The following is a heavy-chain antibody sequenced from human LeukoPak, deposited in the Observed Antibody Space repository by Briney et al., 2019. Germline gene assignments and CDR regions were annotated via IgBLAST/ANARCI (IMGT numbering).Heavy chain of an antibody. Sequence: GGSLRLSCAASAFTFSNYAMSWVRQAPGKWLEWVSALLGSGVTTYYADSVKGRFTVSRDNSKRTLYLQMNTLRAEDTALYYCAKWGDYDVLTGHYVRDYWGQGTLVTVSS. J-gene: IGHJ4*02. D-gene: IGHD3-9*01. CDR2: LLGSGVTT. CDR3: AKWGDYDVLTGHYVRDY. V-gene: IGHV3-23*01. CDR1: AFTFSNYA.